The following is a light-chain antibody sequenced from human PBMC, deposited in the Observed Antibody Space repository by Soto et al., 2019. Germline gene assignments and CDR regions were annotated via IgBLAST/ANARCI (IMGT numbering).Light chain of an antibody. Sequence: EIVLTQSPGTLSLSPGERATLSCRASQSVSISSLAWYQQKPGQAPRLLIYSASSRATGIPDRFSGSGSGTDFTLTSSRLEPEDFAVYYCQQYGSSSYTFGQGTNREIK. CDR3: QQYGSSSYT. J-gene: IGKJ2*01. V-gene: IGKV3-20*01. CDR1: QSVSISS. CDR2: SAS.